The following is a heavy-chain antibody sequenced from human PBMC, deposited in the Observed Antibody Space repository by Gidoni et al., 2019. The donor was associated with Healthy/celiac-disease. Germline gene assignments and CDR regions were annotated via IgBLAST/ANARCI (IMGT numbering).Heavy chain of an antibody. Sequence: QVQLQQWGAGLLKPSETLSLTCAVYGGSFSGYYWSWIRQPPGKGLEWIGEINHSGSTNYNPSLKSRVTISVDTSKNQFSLKLSSVTAADTAVYYCARGLPPSYYDFWSGPRKESYSDYWGQGTLVTVSS. CDR2: INHSGST. D-gene: IGHD3-3*01. V-gene: IGHV4-34*01. J-gene: IGHJ4*02. CDR3: ARGLPPSYYDFWSGPRKESYSDY. CDR1: GGSFSGYY.